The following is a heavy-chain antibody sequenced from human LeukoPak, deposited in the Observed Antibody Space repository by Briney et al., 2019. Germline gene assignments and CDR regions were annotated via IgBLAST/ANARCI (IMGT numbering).Heavy chain of an antibody. D-gene: IGHD5-12*01. CDR2: IYYSGST. Sequence: SETLSLTCTVSGGSISSGGYYWSWIRQHPGKGLEWIGYIYYSGSTYYNPSLKSRVTISVDTSKNQFSLKRSSVTAADTAVYYCARGGADSGYGYWGQGTLVTVSS. V-gene: IGHV4-31*03. CDR3: ARGGADSGYGY. J-gene: IGHJ4*02. CDR1: GGSISSGGYY.